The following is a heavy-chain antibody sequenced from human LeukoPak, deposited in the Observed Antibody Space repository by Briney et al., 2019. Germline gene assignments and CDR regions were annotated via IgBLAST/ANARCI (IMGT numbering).Heavy chain of an antibody. Sequence: PSETLSLTCAVYGGSFSGYYWSWIRQPPGKGLEWIGEINHSGSTNYNPSLKSRVTISVDTSKNQFSLKLSSVTAADTAVYYCARGTVAELRYFDWLLPDDAFDIWGQGIMVTVSS. V-gene: IGHV4-34*01. D-gene: IGHD3-9*01. J-gene: IGHJ3*02. CDR3: ARGTVAELRYFDWLLPDDAFDI. CDR1: GGSFSGYY. CDR2: INHSGST.